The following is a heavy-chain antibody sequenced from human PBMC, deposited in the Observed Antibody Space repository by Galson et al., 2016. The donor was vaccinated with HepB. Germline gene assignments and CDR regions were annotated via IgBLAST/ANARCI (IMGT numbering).Heavy chain of an antibody. CDR1: GFTFSSYA. CDR2: ISGSGGST. Sequence: SLRLSCAASGFTFSSYAMSWVRQAPGKGLEWVSAISGSGGSTFYADSVKRRFTISRDISKNTLYLQMNSLRAEDTAVYYCAKSPPYYGSGSYFRLTYYFDYWGQGTLVTVSS. CDR3: AKSPPYYGSGSYFRLTYYFDY. V-gene: IGHV3-23*01. D-gene: IGHD3-10*01. J-gene: IGHJ4*02.